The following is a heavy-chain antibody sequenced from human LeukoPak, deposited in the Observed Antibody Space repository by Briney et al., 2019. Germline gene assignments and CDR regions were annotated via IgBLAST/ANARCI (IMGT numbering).Heavy chain of an antibody. CDR1: GFTFSTYS. J-gene: IGHJ5*02. V-gene: IGHV3-48*04. CDR2: INSSSTTI. Sequence: GGSLRLSFAASGFTFSTYSMNWVRQAPGKGLEWVSFINSSSTTIFYADSVKGRFTISRDDAKNSLYLQMNSLRAEDTAVYYCASDGVSYYDSSGYFLSWGQGTLVTVSS. CDR3: ASDGVSYYDSSGYFLS. D-gene: IGHD3-22*01.